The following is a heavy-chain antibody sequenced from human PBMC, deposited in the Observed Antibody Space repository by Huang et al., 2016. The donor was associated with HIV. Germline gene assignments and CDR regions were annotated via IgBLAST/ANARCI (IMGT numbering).Heavy chain of an antibody. D-gene: IGHD3-10*01. J-gene: IGHJ6*02. CDR1: GFTFDDYA. Sequence: EVQLVESGGGLIQPGRSLRLSCAASGFTFDDYAMHGVRQAPGGGLEWVSGIRENSGNIGYADSVKGRFTISRDNAKNSLYLQMNSLRTEDSALYYCAKGEHYYGSGIFQNYFYYYGMDVWGQGTTVTVSS. CDR3: AKGEHYYGSGIFQNYFYYYGMDV. CDR2: IRENSGNI. V-gene: IGHV3-9*01.